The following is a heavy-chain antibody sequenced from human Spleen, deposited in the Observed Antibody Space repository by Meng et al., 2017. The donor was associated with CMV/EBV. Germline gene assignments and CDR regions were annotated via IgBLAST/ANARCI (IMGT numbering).Heavy chain of an antibody. CDR3: AKDLSRLTITSGHYGMDV. CDR2: IWSDGSEK. Sequence: GGCLRPSCAASGFTFSGSGMHWVRQAPGKGLEWVAFIWSDGSEKYYADSVKGRFTISRDNSKNTLYLQMNSLRAEDTAVYYCAKDLSRLTITSGHYGMDVWGQGTTVTVSS. D-gene: IGHD3-16*01. V-gene: IGHV3-30*02. CDR1: GFTFSGSG. J-gene: IGHJ6*02.